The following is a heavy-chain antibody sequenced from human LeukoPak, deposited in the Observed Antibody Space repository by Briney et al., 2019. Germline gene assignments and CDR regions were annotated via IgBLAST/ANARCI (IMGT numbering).Heavy chain of an antibody. Sequence: SETLSLTCIVSGGSISSGAYYWAWIRQPPGKGLEWIGYIYYSGSTNYNPSLKSRVTISVDTSKNQFSLKLSSVTAADTAVYYCASLYSGSYYALDYWGQGTLVTVSS. J-gene: IGHJ4*02. V-gene: IGHV4-61*05. CDR3: ASLYSGSYYALDY. CDR1: GGSISSGAYY. D-gene: IGHD1-26*01. CDR2: IYYSGST.